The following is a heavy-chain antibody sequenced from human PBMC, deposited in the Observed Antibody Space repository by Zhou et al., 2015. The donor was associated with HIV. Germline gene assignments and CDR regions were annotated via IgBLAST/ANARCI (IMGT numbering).Heavy chain of an antibody. D-gene: IGHD6-19*01. CDR1: GFSFSNYD. J-gene: IGHJ3*02. CDR3: ARALAGYSSGWGAFDI. CDR2: IGTTGDT. Sequence: EVQLVESGGGLVQPGGSLRLSCVDSGFSFSNYDMHWVRQTTEEGLEWVSAIGTTGDTYYSDSVRGRFTISRENAKNSLYLQMNSLRAEDTAVYYCARALAGYSSGWGAFDIWGQGTMVTVSS. V-gene: IGHV3-13*04.